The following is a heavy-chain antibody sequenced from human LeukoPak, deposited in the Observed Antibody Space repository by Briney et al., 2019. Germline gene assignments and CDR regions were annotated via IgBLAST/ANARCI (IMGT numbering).Heavy chain of an antibody. CDR3: VRDPAVYCGSTSCSH. CDR1: GGSINSSTYY. Sequence: SETLSLTCTVTGGSINSSTYYWGWIRQPPGKGLEWIGSIYFSGNSDYNPSLKSRITISIDTSKNQFSLNLSSVTAADTAVYYCVRDPAVYCGSTSCSHWGQGNLVTVSS. V-gene: IGHV4-39*02. J-gene: IGHJ4*02. D-gene: IGHD2-2*01. CDR2: IYFSGNS.